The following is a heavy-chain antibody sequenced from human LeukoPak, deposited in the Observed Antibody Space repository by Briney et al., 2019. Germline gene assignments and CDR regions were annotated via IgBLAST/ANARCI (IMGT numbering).Heavy chain of an antibody. CDR2: IKQDGTEK. J-gene: IGHJ3*02. Sequence: PGRSLRLSCAASGFTSSSYWMSWVRQAPGKGLEWVANIKQDGTEKNYVDSVKGRFTISRDNAKNSLYLQMNSLRAEDTAVYYCATLGGKHAFWSGSYIKEAFDIWGQGTMVTVSS. V-gene: IGHV3-7*03. D-gene: IGHD3-3*01. CDR1: GFTSSSYW. CDR3: ATLGGKHAFWSGSYIKEAFDI.